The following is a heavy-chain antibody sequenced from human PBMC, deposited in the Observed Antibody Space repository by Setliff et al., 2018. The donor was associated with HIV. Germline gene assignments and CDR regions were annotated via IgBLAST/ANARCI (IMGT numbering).Heavy chain of an antibody. CDR1: GYTFTDYY. D-gene: IGHD3-10*01. CDR3: AREESTEDYGSGSYGPTFPPPLIY. J-gene: IGHJ4*02. V-gene: IGHV1-69-2*01. Sequence: GASVKVSCKASGYTFTDYYMHWVQQAPGRGLEWMGRVDPEDGETIYAEKLQGRVTITADTSTDTAYMELSSLRSEDTAVYYCAREESTEDYGSGSYGPTFPPPLIYWGQGTLVTVSS. CDR2: VDPEDGET.